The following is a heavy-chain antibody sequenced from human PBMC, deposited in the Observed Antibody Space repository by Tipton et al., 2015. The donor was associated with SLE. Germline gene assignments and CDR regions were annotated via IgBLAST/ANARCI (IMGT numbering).Heavy chain of an antibody. CDR3: ARHRDYDFWSGTPHWFDP. CDR1: GGSISSYY. CDR2: IYYSGST. V-gene: IGHV4-59*08. Sequence: TLSLTCTVSGGSISSYYWSWIRQPPGKGLEWIGYIYYSGSTNYNPSLKSRVTISVDTSKNQFSLKLSSVTAADTAVYYCARHRDYDFWSGTPHWFDPWGQGTLVTVSS. D-gene: IGHD3-3*01. J-gene: IGHJ5*02.